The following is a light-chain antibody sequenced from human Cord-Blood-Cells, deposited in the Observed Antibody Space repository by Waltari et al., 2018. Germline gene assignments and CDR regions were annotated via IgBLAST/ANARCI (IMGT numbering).Light chain of an antibody. CDR2: GAS. CDR3: QQYGSSPLT. CDR1: QRVSSSY. J-gene: IGKJ4*01. V-gene: IGKV3-20*01. Sequence: EIVLTQSPGTLSLSPGERATLSCRASQRVSSSYLAGYQQKPGQAPRLLIYGASRRATGIPDGFSGSGSGTDFTLTISRLYPEDFAVYYCQQYGSSPLTFGGGTKVEIK.